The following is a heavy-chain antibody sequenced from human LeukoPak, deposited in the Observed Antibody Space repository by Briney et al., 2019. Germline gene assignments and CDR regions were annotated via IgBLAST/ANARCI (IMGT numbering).Heavy chain of an antibody. CDR1: GFTFSSYA. D-gene: IGHD3-10*01. CDR2: ISYDGSNK. Sequence: PGGSLRLSCAASGFTFSSYAMHWVRQAPGKGLEWVAIISYDGSNKYYADSVKGRFTISRDNSKNTLYLQMNSLRPEDTAVYYCARSLGYYGSGSTHGMDVWGQGTTVTVS. V-gene: IGHV3-30-3*01. J-gene: IGHJ6*02. CDR3: ARSLGYYGSGSTHGMDV.